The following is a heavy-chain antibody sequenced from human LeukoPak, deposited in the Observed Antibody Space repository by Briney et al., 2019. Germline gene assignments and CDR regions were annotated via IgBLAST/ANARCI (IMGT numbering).Heavy chain of an antibody. V-gene: IGHV3-30*02. CDR3: AKDRCSGGSCYYFDY. CDR2: IRYDGSYT. Sequence: GGSLRLSCVASGVTLSHYDMHWVRQAPDKGLEWVAFIRYDGSYTHYADSVKGRFTISRDDSKNTVYLQMNSLRIEDTAVYYCAKDRCSGGSCYYFDYWGQGTLVTVSS. D-gene: IGHD2-15*01. CDR1: GVTLSHYD. J-gene: IGHJ4*02.